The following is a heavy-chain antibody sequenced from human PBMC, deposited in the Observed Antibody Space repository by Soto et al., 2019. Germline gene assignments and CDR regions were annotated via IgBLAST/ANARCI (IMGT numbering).Heavy chain of an antibody. Sequence: GESLKISSKGSGHSFTSYWINCVLQSPWKGLEWLGVIDPSDSYTNYSSSFEGHVPFSSDKSISTSYLQWSSLKALDTAMYYCARLMGDCSSYSCFYYYYYGMGVWGHGTTVTVSS. D-gene: IGHD2-2*01. V-gene: IGHV5-10-1*01. CDR3: ARLMGDCSSYSCFYYYYYGMGV. J-gene: IGHJ6*01. CDR2: IDPSDSYT. CDR1: GHSFTSYW.